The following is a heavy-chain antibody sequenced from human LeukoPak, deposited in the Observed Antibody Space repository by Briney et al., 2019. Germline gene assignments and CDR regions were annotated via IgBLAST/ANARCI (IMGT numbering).Heavy chain of an antibody. Sequence: SETLSLTCAVYGGSFSGYYWSWIRQPPGKGLEWIGEINHSGSTNYNPSLKSRVTISVDTSKNQFSLKLSSVTAADTAVYYCARGRGTTDYWGQGTLVTVSS. V-gene: IGHV4-34*01. D-gene: IGHD2-2*01. J-gene: IGHJ4*02. CDR1: GGSFSGYY. CDR2: INHSGST. CDR3: ARGRGTTDY.